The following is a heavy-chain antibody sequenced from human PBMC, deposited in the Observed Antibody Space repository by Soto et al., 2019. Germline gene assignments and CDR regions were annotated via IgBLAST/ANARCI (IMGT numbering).Heavy chain of an antibody. J-gene: IGHJ4*02. Sequence: SVKGSCKASGGTFISYAGIWVRQSPGQGLEWMGGIIPIFGTANYAQKFQCRVTITADESTSTAYMELSSLRSEDTAVYYCARTYYDILTGDLVWGQGTLVTVSS. V-gene: IGHV1-69*13. CDR2: IIPIFGTA. CDR3: ARTYYDILTGDLV. CDR1: GGTFISYA. D-gene: IGHD3-9*01.